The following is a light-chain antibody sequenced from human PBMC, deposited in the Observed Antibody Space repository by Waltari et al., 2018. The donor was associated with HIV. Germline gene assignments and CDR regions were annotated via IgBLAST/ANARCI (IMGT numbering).Light chain of an antibody. CDR2: WAS. CDR3: QQYYNTPLT. V-gene: IGKV4-1*01. J-gene: IGKJ4*01. Sequence: DIVMTQSPDSLVVSLGERATIQCKSSQSILYNSNNKNCLAWYQQKPGQPPKLLIYWASARESGVPDRFSGSGSGTDFTLTISSLQAEDVAVYYCQQYYNTPLTFGGGTKVEIK. CDR1: QSILYNSNNKNC.